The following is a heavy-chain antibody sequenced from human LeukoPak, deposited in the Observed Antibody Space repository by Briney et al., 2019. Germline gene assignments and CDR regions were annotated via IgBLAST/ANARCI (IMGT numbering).Heavy chain of an antibody. J-gene: IGHJ6*03. D-gene: IGHD6-19*01. V-gene: IGHV5-51*01. CDR1: GYSFTSYW. CDR2: IYPGDSDT. Sequence: GESLKISCKGSGYSFTSYWIGWVRQMPGKGLEWMGIIYPGDSDTRYSPSFHGQVTISADKSINTAYLQWGSLKASDTAIYYCARLRKESGWYLYYYMDVWGNGTTVTVSS. CDR3: ARLRKESGWYLYYYMDV.